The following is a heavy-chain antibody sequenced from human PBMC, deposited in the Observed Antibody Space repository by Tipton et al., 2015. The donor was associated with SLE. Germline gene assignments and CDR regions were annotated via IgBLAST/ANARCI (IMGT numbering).Heavy chain of an antibody. V-gene: IGHV4-59*01. J-gene: IGHJ5*02. CDR3: ARGEVVVVPAEAWFDP. CDR1: GGSFSGYY. CDR2: IYYSGST. D-gene: IGHD2-2*01. Sequence: TLSLTCAVYGGSFSGYYWSWIRQPPGKGLEWIGYIYYSGSTNYNPSLKSRVTISVDTSKNQFSLKLSSVTAADTAVYYCARGEVVVVPAEAWFDPWGQGTLVTVSS.